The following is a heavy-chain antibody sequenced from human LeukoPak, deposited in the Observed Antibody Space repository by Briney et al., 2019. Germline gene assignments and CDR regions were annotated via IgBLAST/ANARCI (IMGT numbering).Heavy chain of an antibody. CDR3: ARVTLYYFDY. J-gene: IGHJ4*02. CDR1: GGSISSSSYY. Sequence: SETLSLTCTVSGGSISSSSYYWGWIRQPPGTGLEWIGSIYYSGSTYYNPSLKSRVTISVDTSKNQFSLKLSSVTAADTAVYYCARVTLYYFDYWGQGTLVTVSS. V-gene: IGHV4-39*07. CDR2: IYYSGST.